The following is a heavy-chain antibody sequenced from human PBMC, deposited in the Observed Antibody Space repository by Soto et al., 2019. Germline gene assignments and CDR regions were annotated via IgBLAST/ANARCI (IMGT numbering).Heavy chain of an antibody. J-gene: IGHJ5*02. CDR2: VYYSGTT. V-gene: IGHV4-61*01. CDR3: ARDVIAPPNYCGP. Sequence: PSVTLSLTCTVCGGTIDSGNNHWSYIRQPPGKDLQWIGYVYYSGTTNYNPFLKSLGTLSLDKSKNQFTLKMHYNTDSDTALDSCARDVIAPPNYCGPWG. CDR1: GGTIDSGNNH. D-gene: IGHD4-4*01.